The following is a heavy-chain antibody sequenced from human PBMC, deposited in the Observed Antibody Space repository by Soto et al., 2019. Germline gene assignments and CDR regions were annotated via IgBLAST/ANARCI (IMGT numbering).Heavy chain of an antibody. J-gene: IGHJ6*02. Sequence: ASVKVSCKASGGTFSSYAISWVRQAPGQGLEWMGGIIPIFGTANYAQKFQGRVTITADESTSTAYMELSSLRSEDTAVYYCASWSRDIFGSYVMYVWGQGTTVTVSS. D-gene: IGHD3-3*02. CDR1: GGTFSSYA. V-gene: IGHV1-69*13. CDR2: IIPIFGTA. CDR3: ASWSRDIFGSYVMYV.